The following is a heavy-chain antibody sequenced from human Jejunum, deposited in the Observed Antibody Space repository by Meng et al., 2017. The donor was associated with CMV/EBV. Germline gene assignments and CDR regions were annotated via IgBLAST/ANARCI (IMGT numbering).Heavy chain of an antibody. CDR2: IRYDGDNK. CDR1: GFTFSDYG. D-gene: IGHD3-10*01. CDR3: TKDQVLL. J-gene: IGHJ4*02. V-gene: IGHV3-30*02. Sequence: MQLVESGGGVVLPGGSLRLSCAASGFTFSDYGMHWIRQAPGKGLEWVAFIRYDGDNKYYADSVKGRFTISRDNFNNMLYLQMNSLRTEDTAVYYCTKDQVLLWGQGTLVTVSS.